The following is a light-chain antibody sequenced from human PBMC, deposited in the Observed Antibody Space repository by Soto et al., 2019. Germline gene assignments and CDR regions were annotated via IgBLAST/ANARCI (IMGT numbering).Light chain of an antibody. V-gene: IGLV2-8*01. J-gene: IGLJ1*01. CDR2: EDN. Sequence: SVLTRPPSSSGSPGQSVAISCTGTSSDVGGYNYVSWYQQHPGKAPKLMIYEDNKRPSGVPDRFSGSKSGNTASLTVSGLQAEDEADYYCSSYAGSSNVFGTGTKVTVL. CDR1: SSDVGGYNY. CDR3: SSYAGSSNV.